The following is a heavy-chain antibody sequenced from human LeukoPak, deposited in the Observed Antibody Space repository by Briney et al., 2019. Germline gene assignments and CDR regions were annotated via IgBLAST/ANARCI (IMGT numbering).Heavy chain of an antibody. D-gene: IGHD4-17*01. J-gene: IGHJ3*02. CDR2: ISGSGGST. V-gene: IGHV3-23*01. CDR1: GFTFSAYW. CDR3: ARAVYGFDAFDI. Sequence: GGSLRLSCAASGFTFSAYWMSWVRQAPGKGLEWVSAISGSGGSTYYADSVKGRFTISRDNSKNTLYLQMNSLRAEDTAVYYCARAVYGFDAFDIWGQETMVTVSS.